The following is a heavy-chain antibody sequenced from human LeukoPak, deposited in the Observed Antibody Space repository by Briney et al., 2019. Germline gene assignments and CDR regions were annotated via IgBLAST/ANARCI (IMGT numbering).Heavy chain of an antibody. V-gene: IGHV4-34*01. D-gene: IGHD2-2*02. CDR3: ARETPNYCSSTSCYTGWFDP. J-gene: IGHJ5*02. Sequence: KPSETLSLTCVVYGGSFSGYYWSWIRQPPGKGLEWIGEINHSGSTNYNPSLKSRVTISVDTSKNQFSLKLSSVTAADTAVYYCARETPNYCSSTSCYTGWFDPWGQGTLVTVSS. CDR1: GGSFSGYY. CDR2: INHSGST.